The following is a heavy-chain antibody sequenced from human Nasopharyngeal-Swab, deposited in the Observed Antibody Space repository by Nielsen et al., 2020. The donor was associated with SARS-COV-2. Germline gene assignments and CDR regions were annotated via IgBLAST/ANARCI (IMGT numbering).Heavy chain of an antibody. D-gene: IGHD2-15*01. CDR1: GFTFSSYS. CDR2: ISSSSSYI. J-gene: IGHJ4*02. V-gene: IGHV3-21*01. CDR3: ARDTRGYCSGGSCEGEYYFDY. Sequence: GGSLRLSCAASGFTFSSYSMNWVRQAPGKGLEWVSSISSSSSYIYYADSVKGRFTISRDNAKNSLYLQMNSLRAEDTAVYYCARDTRGYCSGGSCEGEYYFDYWGQGTLVTVSS.